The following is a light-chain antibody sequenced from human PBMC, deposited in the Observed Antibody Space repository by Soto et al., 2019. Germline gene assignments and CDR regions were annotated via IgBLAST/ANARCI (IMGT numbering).Light chain of an antibody. CDR1: QSISSW. CDR3: QQSDSYPLT. V-gene: IGKV1-5*03. CDR2: KAS. Sequence: DIQMTQSPSTLSASVGDRVTITCRASQSISSWLAWYQQKPGKAPNLLIYKASSLESGVPSRFSGSGSGTEFTLTVSSLQPDDFATYYCQQSDSYPLTSGGGTKVEIK. J-gene: IGKJ4*01.